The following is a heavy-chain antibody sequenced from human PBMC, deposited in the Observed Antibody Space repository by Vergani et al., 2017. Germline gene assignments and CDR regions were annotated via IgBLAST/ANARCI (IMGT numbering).Heavy chain of an antibody. Sequence: QVQLQESGPGLVKPSETLSLTCTVSGGPISSYYWTWIRQPPGKGREWIGNIYYTGSTNYNPPLQSRVTMSVDKSNNQFSLRLSSVTAADTAVYYCARGWVSCWYGGLGYWGQGTLVTVSS. CDR2: IYYTGST. D-gene: IGHD6-19*01. CDR3: ARGWVSCWYGGLGY. CDR1: GGPISSYY. V-gene: IGHV4-59*01. J-gene: IGHJ4*02.